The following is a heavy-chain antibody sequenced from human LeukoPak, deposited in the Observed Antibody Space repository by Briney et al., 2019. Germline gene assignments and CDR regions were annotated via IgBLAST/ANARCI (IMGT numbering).Heavy chain of an antibody. D-gene: IGHD3-10*01. J-gene: IGHJ4*02. CDR1: GGSISSSPYY. CDR3: ARPSGSCRSLAY. V-gene: IGHV4-39*07. CDR2: IYYSGTN. Sequence: SETLSLTCTVSGGSISSSPYYWGWIRQPPGKGLEWIGSIYYSGTNHYNPSLESRVTISVDTSKNQFSLKLASVTAADTAVYYCARPSGSCRSLAYWGQGTLVTVSS.